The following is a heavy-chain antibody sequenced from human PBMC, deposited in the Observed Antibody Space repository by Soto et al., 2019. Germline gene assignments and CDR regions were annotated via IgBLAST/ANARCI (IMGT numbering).Heavy chain of an antibody. CDR1: GGPIKNRDYY. V-gene: IGHV4-30-4*01. D-gene: IGHD3-10*01. J-gene: IGHJ4*02. Sequence: PSETLACTFNDSGGPIKNRDYYWNWIRKPHGKVLEWIGYVFYNGAPNYRPSLKSRDAISMDTSNNQFSLSLTSVSAAGAAVYYCARAGFSYGHHRFWGQGIRVTVSS. CDR3: ARAGFSYGHHRF. CDR2: VFYNGAP.